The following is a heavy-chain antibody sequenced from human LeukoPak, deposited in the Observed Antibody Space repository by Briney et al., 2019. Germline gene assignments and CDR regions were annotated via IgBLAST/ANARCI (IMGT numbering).Heavy chain of an antibody. V-gene: IGHV4-34*01. J-gene: IGHJ4*02. CDR1: GGSFSVYY. CDR3: ARGRDVWGSYRYTSYFGY. Sequence: PSETLSLTCAVYGGSFSVYYWSWIRQPPGKGLEWIGEINHSGSTNYNPSLKSRVTISVDTSKNQFSLKLSSVTAADTAVYYCARGRDVWGSYRYTSYFGYWGQGTLVTVSS. D-gene: IGHD3-16*02. CDR2: INHSGST.